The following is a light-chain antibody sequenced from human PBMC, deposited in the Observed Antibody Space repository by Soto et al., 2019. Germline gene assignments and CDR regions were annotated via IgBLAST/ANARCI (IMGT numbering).Light chain of an antibody. CDR3: SSYSSANTVI. Sequence: QSALTQPASVSASPGQSITISCTGTSSDIGGYIYVSWYQHHPGKAPRLMIYEVSSRPSGVSKRFSGSKSGNTASLTISGLQAEDEAQYYRSSYSSANTVIFGGGTKVTVL. V-gene: IGLV2-14*01. J-gene: IGLJ2*01. CDR1: SSDIGGYIY. CDR2: EVS.